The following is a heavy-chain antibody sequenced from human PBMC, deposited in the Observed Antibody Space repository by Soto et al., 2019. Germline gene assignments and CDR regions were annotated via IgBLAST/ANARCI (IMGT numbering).Heavy chain of an antibody. D-gene: IGHD1-26*01. CDR1: GFTFSSYA. Sequence: GGSLRLSCAASGFTFSSYAMSWVRQAPGKGLEWVSAISGSGGSTYYADSVKGRFTISRDNSKNTLYLQMNSLRAEDTAVYYCAKNLGATRPEYYYYYGMDVWGQGTTVTVSS. CDR3: AKNLGATRPEYYYYYGMDV. J-gene: IGHJ6*02. CDR2: ISGSGGST. V-gene: IGHV3-23*01.